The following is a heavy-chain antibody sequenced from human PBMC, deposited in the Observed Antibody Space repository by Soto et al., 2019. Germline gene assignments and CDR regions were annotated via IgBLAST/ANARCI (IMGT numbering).Heavy chain of an antibody. V-gene: IGHV4-30-4*01. CDR3: ARDCYSNLRDYYYYGMDV. J-gene: IGHJ6*02. D-gene: IGHD4-4*01. CDR2: IYYSGST. CDR1: GGSISSGDYY. Sequence: PSETLSLTCTVSGGSISSGDYYWSWIRQPPGKGLEWIGYIYYSGSTYYNPSLKSRVTISVDTSKNQFSLRLSSVTAADTAVYYCARDCYSNLRDYYYYGMDVWGQGTTVTVSS.